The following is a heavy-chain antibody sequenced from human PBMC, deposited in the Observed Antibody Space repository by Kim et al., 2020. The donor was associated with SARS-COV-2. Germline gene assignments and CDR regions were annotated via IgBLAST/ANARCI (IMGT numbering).Heavy chain of an antibody. J-gene: IGHJ4*02. CDR3: ARAVMTTVANAFDY. D-gene: IGHD3-22*01. CDR2: IWYDGSNK. Sequence: GGSLRLSCAASGFTFSSYGMHWVRQAPGKGLEWVSDIWYDGSNKYYADSVKGRFTISRDNSKNTLYLQMNSLRAEDTAVYYCARAVMTTVANAFDYWGQGTLVTVSS. CDR1: GFTFSSYG. V-gene: IGHV3-33*01.